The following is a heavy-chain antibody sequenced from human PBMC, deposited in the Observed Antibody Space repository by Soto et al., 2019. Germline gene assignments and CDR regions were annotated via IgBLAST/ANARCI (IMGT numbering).Heavy chain of an antibody. J-gene: IGHJ4*02. Sequence: QVQLQESGPGLVKPSETLSLTCTVSGDSVNSGNYYWSWIRQPPGKGLEWIGYIYYTGSTNYNPSLKSRVTISLDTSKNQFSLKLSSVNAEDTAVYYCAANRWLDYWGQGTLVTVSS. CDR2: IYYTGST. D-gene: IGHD2-15*01. V-gene: IGHV4-61*01. CDR3: AANRWLDY. CDR1: GDSVNSGNYY.